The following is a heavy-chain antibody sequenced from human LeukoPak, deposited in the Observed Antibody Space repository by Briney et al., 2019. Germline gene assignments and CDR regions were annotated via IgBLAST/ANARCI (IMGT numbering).Heavy chain of an antibody. D-gene: IGHD3/OR15-3a*01. J-gene: IGHJ6*03. CDR3: ARRTGYNSYYMDV. CDR2: ISTYNGNA. Sequence: GASVKVSCKXSGYIFMQYGISWVRQAPGQGLEWMAWISTYNGNANYAQKFQGRVTMTTDTSTSTAYMELRSLRSDDTAVYYCARRTGYNSYYMDVWGQGTTVIVSS. V-gene: IGHV1-18*01. CDR1: GYIFMQYG.